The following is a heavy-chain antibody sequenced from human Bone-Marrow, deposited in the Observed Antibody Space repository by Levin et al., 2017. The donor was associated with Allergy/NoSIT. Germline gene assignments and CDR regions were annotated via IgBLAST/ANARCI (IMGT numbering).Heavy chain of an antibody. CDR2: IHLSGAI. CDR1: SGAITISNW. J-gene: IGHJ4*02. D-gene: IGHD1-26*01. Sequence: SETLSLTCAVSSGAITISNWWSWVRLPPGKGLEWLGDIHLSGAINYNPSFKSRVTMSLDQARNNFSLNLDSMTAADTALYFCAKFTSRSPQLLYGVWDSWGRGTLVTVSP. CDR3: AKFTSRSPQLLYGVWDS. V-gene: IGHV4-4*02.